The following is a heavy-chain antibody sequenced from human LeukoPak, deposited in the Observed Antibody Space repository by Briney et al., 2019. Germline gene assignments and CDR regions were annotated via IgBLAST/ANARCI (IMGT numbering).Heavy chain of an antibody. Sequence: SETLSLTCIVSGDSISSSNYYWAWIRQPPGKGLEWIGSTYSSGSTYYNPSLKSRVTISVDTSKNQFSLKLSSVTAADTAVYYCARHSIGGNKDFDFWGQGTMVSVSS. V-gene: IGHV4-39*01. J-gene: IGHJ3*01. CDR2: TYSSGST. D-gene: IGHD4-23*01. CDR1: GDSISSSNYY. CDR3: ARHSIGGNKDFDF.